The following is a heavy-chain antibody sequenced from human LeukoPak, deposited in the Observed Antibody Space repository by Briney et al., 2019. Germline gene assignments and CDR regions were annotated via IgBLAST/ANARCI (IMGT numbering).Heavy chain of an antibody. CDR3: ARDRAALQDWVEFDP. CDR2: ISGSGGST. Sequence: GGSLRLSCAASGFTFSSYAMSWGRQAPGKGLELVSAISGSGGSTYYADSVKGRFTISRDEYQNTLYLQMNSLRVEDTAVYFCARDRAALQDWVEFDPWGQETPVIVSS. V-gene: IGHV3-23*01. D-gene: IGHD3/OR15-3a*01. CDR1: GFTFSSYA. J-gene: IGHJ5*02.